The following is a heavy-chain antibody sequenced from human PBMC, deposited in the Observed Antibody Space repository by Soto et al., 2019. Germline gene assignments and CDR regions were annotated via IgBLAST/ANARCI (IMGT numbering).Heavy chain of an antibody. V-gene: IGHV1-8*02. CDR1: GYTFTDFD. Sequence: ASVKVSCKASGYTFTDFDINWVLQAPGQGLEWMGWMNPNTGNTRYAQKFQGRLIMTRDTSISTAYMEMGSLTSEDTAVYYCARGQLATLTDFWGQGTQVTVSS. J-gene: IGHJ4*02. D-gene: IGHD3-9*01. CDR3: ARGQLATLTDF. CDR2: MNPNTGNT.